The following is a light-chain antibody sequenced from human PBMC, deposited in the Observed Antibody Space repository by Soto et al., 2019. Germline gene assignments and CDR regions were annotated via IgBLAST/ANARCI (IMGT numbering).Light chain of an antibody. CDR3: TSWTTSTTMI. CDR1: SSDIGAYNF. Sequence: SALTPPASVSGSPGQSIPISCTGTSSDIGAYNFVSWYQQHPGKAPKLMLYDVNIRPSGVSNRFSGSKSGNTASLTISGLQAEDDADYYCTSWTTSTTMIFGGGTKLTVL. CDR2: DVN. J-gene: IGLJ2*01. V-gene: IGLV2-14*03.